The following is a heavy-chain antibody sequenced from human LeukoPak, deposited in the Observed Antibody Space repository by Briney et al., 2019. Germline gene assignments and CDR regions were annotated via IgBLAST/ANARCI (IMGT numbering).Heavy chain of an antibody. CDR2: ISSSSSTI. V-gene: IGHV3-48*01. D-gene: IGHD5-18*01. Sequence: GGSLRLSCAASGFTFSSYSMNWVRHAPGKGLEWVSYISSSSSTIYYADSVKGRFTISRDYAKNSLYLQMNSLRAEDTAVYYCARAGYSYGYWFDPWGQGTLVTVSS. CDR1: GFTFSSYS. CDR3: ARAGYSYGYWFDP. J-gene: IGHJ5*02.